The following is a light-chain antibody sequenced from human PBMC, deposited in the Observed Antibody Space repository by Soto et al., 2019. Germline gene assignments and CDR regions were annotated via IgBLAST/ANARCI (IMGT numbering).Light chain of an antibody. CDR1: SSDIGGYNY. Sequence: QSVLTQPASVSGSPGQSITISCTGTSSDIGGYNYVSWFQQHPGKAPKLMISDVSNRPSGVSNRFSGSKSGNTASLTISGLQAEDEADYYCSSYTSGSTFDVFGTGTQLTVL. CDR2: DVS. V-gene: IGLV2-14*01. CDR3: SSYTSGSTFDV. J-gene: IGLJ1*01.